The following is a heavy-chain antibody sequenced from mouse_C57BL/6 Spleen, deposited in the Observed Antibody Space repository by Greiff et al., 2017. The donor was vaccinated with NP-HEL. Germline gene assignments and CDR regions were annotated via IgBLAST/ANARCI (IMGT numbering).Heavy chain of an antibody. J-gene: IGHJ4*01. D-gene: IGHD1-1*01. CDR3: ARVLLRYDAMDY. Sequence: QVQLQQSGAELVKPGASVKLSCKASGYTFTSYWMHWVKQRPGQGLEWIGMIHPNSGSTNYNEKFKSKATLTVDKSSSTAYMQLSSLTSEDSAVYYCARVLLRYDAMDYWGQGTSVTVSS. CDR2: IHPNSGST. CDR1: GYTFTSYW. V-gene: IGHV1-64*01.